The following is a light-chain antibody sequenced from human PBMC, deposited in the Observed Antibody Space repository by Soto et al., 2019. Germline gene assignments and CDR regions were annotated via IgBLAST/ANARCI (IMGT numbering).Light chain of an antibody. CDR2: SAS. J-gene: IGKJ4*01. Sequence: QMTQSPSSVSASVGDTVTITCRASQDINVYLNWYQQKPGEVPKLLIYSASSLHSGVPSRFTGSGSGTEFTLTISSLQPEDFATYFCQESYTGPAVSFGGGTKVDIK. V-gene: IGKV1-39*01. CDR1: QDINVY. CDR3: QESYTGPAVS.